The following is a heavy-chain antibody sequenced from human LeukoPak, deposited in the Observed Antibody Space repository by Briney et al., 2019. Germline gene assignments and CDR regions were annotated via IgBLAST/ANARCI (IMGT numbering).Heavy chain of an antibody. Sequence: GRSLRLSCAASGFTFSSYGMHWVRQAPGKGLEWVAVISYDGSNKYYADSVKGRFTISRDNSKNMLYLQMNSLRAEDTAVYYCAKAGTIFGVVIEWGQGTLVTVSS. CDR1: GFTFSSYG. CDR2: ISYDGSNK. CDR3: AKAGTIFGVVIE. V-gene: IGHV3-30*18. J-gene: IGHJ4*02. D-gene: IGHD3-3*01.